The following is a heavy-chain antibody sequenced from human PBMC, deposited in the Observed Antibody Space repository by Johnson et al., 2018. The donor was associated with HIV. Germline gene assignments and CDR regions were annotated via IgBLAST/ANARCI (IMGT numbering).Heavy chain of an antibody. D-gene: IGHD3-3*01. CDR2: IAYDGSNK. V-gene: IGHV3-30*03. J-gene: IGHJ3*02. CDR3: ARVTTYNFWSGYQDDAFDI. Sequence: QVQLVESGGGVVQPGRSLRLSCAASGFTFSSYGMHWVRQAPGKGLEWVAVIAYDGSNKYYADSVKGRFSISRDISKNTLSLQMNSLRAEDTAVYYCARVTTYNFWSGYQDDAFDIWGQGTMVTVSS. CDR1: GFTFSSYG.